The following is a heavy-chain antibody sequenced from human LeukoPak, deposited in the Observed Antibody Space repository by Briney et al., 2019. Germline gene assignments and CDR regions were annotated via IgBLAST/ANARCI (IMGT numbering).Heavy chain of an antibody. D-gene: IGHD6-13*01. CDR2: ISYDGSNG. CDR1: GFTFSNYA. J-gene: IGHJ6*02. CDR3: ASPAAAAMSNYFYYYGMDV. V-gene: IGHV3-30*04. Sequence: GGSLRLSYAASGFTFSNYAMHWVRQAPGKGLEWVAFISYDGSNGFYADSVKGRFTVSRDNSKNTLYLQMNSLRPEDTAVFYCASPAAAAMSNYFYYYGMDVWGQGTTVTVSS.